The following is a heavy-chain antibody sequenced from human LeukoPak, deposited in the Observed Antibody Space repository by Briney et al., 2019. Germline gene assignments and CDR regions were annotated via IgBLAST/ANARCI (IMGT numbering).Heavy chain of an antibody. Sequence: PGGSLRLCCAASGFTFSSYGMHWVRQAPGKGLEWVAFIRYDGSNKYYADSVKGRFTISRDNSKNTLYLQMNSLRAEDTAVYYCAKDILTYYYDSSGTGWYFDYWGQGTLVTVSS. CDR2: IRYDGSNK. D-gene: IGHD3-22*01. J-gene: IGHJ4*02. V-gene: IGHV3-30*02. CDR1: GFTFSSYG. CDR3: AKDILTYYYDSSGTGWYFDY.